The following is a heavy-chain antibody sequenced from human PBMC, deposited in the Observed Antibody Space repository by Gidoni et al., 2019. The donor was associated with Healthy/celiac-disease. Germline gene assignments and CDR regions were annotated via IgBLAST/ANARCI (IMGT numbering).Heavy chain of an antibody. CDR1: GYTFTSYG. V-gene: IGHV1-18*01. CDR3: ARGRQLLSGTDY. J-gene: IGHJ4*02. D-gene: IGHD2-2*01. CDR2: ISADNGNT. Sequence: QVHLVQSGAEVKKPGASVRASCQAPGYTFTSYGTNRVRQAPGQGLEWMGWISADNGNTKYAQKRQGRVTMTTDTSTSTDYMELRSLRSDDTAVYYCARGRQLLSGTDYWGQGTLVTVSS.